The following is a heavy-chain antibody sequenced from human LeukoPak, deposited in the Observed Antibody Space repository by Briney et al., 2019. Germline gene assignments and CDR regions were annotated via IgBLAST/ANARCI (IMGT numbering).Heavy chain of an antibody. CDR2: INPSGGST. D-gene: IGHD3-3*01. J-gene: IGHJ4*02. CDR1: GYTFTRYY. Sequence: ASVKVSCKASGYTFTRYYMHWVRQAPGQGLEWMGIINPSGGSTSYAQKFQGRVTMTRDTSTSTAYMELRSLRSEDTAVYYCARDGVTYFDYWGQGTLVTVSS. V-gene: IGHV1-46*01. CDR3: ARDGVTYFDY.